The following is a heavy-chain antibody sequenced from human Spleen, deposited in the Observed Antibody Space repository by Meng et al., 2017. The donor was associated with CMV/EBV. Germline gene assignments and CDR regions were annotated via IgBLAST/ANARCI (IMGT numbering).Heavy chain of an antibody. D-gene: IGHD3-22*01. CDR3: ARDLAPQSDYYDSSGYYYLPKGFDY. J-gene: IGHJ4*02. CDR2: ISSSSSYI. Sequence: MSWVRQGPGKGLEWLSSISSSSSYIYHADSMKGRFTVSRDNAKNSVYLQMNSLRAEDTAVYYCARDLAPQSDYYDSSGYYYLPKGFDYWGQGTLVTVSS. V-gene: IGHV3-21*01.